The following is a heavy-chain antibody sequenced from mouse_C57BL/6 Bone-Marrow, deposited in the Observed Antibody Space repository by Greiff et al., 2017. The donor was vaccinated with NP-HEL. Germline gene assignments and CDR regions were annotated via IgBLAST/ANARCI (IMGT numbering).Heavy chain of an antibody. D-gene: IGHD1-1*01. CDR1: GYTFTSYW. J-gene: IGHJ4*01. Sequence: QVQLQQPGAELVMPGASVKLSCKASGYTFTSYWLHWVKQRPGQCLEWIGEIDPSDSYTNYNQKFKGKSTLTVDKSSSTAYMQLSSLTSEDSAVYYCARDYGSSHYAMDYWGQGTSVTVSS. CDR2: IDPSDSYT. CDR3: ARDYGSSHYAMDY. V-gene: IGHV1-69*01.